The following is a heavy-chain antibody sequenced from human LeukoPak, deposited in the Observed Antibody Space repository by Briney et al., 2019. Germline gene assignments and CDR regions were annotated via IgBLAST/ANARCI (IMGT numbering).Heavy chain of an antibody. V-gene: IGHV4-61*02. D-gene: IGHD3-22*01. CDR1: GGSINSGSYY. CDR3: AIALYYYVISVYSLWPFDT. CDR2: IYTSGST. J-gene: IGHJ3*02. Sequence: PSQTLSLTCTVSGGSINSGSYYWSWIRQPAGKGLEWIERIYTSGSTNYNPSLKSRVTISVNTAKNQFSLKLSSVTPPDPPLYYCAIALYYYVISVYSLWPFDTGGQGTMAPFS.